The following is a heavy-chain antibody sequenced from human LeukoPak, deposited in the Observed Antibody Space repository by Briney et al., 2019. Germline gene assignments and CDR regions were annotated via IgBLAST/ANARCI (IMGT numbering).Heavy chain of an antibody. Sequence: SVKVSXKASGYTFTKYGITWVRQAPGQGLEWMGRIIPIFGTANYAQKSQGRVTITTDESTSTAYMELSSLRSEDTAIYYCATDWPYSSSSSDYWGQGTLVTVSS. CDR3: ATDWPYSSSSSDY. CDR2: IIPIFGTA. CDR1: GYTFTKYG. V-gene: IGHV1-69*05. D-gene: IGHD6-6*01. J-gene: IGHJ4*02.